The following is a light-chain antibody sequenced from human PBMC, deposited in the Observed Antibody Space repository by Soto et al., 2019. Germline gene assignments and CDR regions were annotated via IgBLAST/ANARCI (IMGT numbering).Light chain of an antibody. CDR2: AND. Sequence: QSVLTQPPSASGTPGKRVPFSCSGSSSNIGSNTVNWYQQLPGTAPKLLIYANDQRPSGVPDRFSGSKSGTSASLAISGLQSEDEDEYYCAVWDDSLNAVVFGGGTKVTVL. CDR3: AVWDDSLNAVV. V-gene: IGLV1-44*01. CDR1: SSNIGSNT. J-gene: IGLJ2*01.